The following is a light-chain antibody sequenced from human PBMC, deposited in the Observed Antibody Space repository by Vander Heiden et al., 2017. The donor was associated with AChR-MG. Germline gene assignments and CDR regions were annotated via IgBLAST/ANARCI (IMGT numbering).Light chain of an antibody. CDR3: QQRSNWPPYT. J-gene: IGKJ2*01. CDR2: DAS. V-gene: IGKV3-11*01. Sequence: DIVLTQSPSNLSLSPGERATLSCRASQSVSSYLAWYQQKPGQAPRLLIYDASNRATGIPARFSGSGSWTDFTLTISSLEPEDFAVYYCQQRSNWPPYTFGQGTKLEIK. CDR1: QSVSSY.